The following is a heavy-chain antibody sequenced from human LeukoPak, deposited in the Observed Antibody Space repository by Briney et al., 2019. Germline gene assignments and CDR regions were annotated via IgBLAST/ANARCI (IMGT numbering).Heavy chain of an antibody. V-gene: IGHV3-30*18. D-gene: IGHD3-22*01. CDR2: TSYDGDSK. Sequence: GGSLRLSCAASGFNFTTYGMHWVRQAPGKGLEWVAATSYDGDSKFYVDSVKGRFTISRDNSNNTLFLQMNSLRSEDTAVYFCAKVPYFDGSGFYPWGQGTLVTVSS. CDR3: AKVPYFDGSGFYP. CDR1: GFNFTTYG. J-gene: IGHJ5*02.